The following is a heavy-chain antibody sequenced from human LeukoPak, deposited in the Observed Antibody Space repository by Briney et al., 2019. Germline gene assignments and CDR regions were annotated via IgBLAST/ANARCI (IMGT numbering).Heavy chain of an antibody. J-gene: IGHJ4*02. CDR3: ARDVGSGFDY. Sequence: SETLPLTCTVSGGSISSYYWSWIRQPPGKGLEWIGYIYYSGSTNYNPSLKSRVTISVDTSKNQFSLKLSSVTAADTAVYYCARDVGSGFDYWGQGTLVTVSS. V-gene: IGHV4-59*01. CDR2: IYYSGST. D-gene: IGHD6-25*01. CDR1: GGSISSYY.